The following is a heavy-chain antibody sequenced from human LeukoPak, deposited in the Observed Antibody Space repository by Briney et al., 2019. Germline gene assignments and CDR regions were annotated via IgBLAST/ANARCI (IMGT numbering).Heavy chain of an antibody. J-gene: IGHJ4*02. CDR1: GFAFSSYN. CDR3: RAGTCSSTSCDGGIEY. Sequence: GESLKISCAASGFAFSSYNMKWVRQAPGKGLEWVSFISTTSTYIYYADSVKGRFTVSRDNSKNLLYLQMDSLRVEDTAVYCARAGTCSSTSCDGGIEYWGQGTLVTVSS. CDR2: ISTTSTYI. D-gene: IGHD2-2*01. V-gene: IGHV3-21*06.